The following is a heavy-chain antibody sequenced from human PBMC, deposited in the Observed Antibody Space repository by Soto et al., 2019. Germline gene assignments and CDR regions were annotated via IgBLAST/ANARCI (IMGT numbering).Heavy chain of an antibody. CDR1: GFTFSSYG. CDR3: AKAGYCSGGSCYPSDY. J-gene: IGHJ4*02. V-gene: IGHV3-30*18. D-gene: IGHD2-15*01. CDR2: ISYDGSNK. Sequence: AGGSLRLSCAASGFTFSSYGMHWVRQAPGKGLEWVAVISYDGSNKYYADSVKGRFTISRDNSKNTLYLQMNSLRAEDTAVYYCAKAGYCSGGSCYPSDYWGQGTLVTVSS.